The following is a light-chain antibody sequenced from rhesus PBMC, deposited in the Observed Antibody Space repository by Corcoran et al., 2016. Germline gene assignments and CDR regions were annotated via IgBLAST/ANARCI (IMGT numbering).Light chain of an antibody. CDR2: YAT. Sequence: IQMTQSPSPLSLSVGDRATITLRSSQAISDSLNWFQQKPGKAPTLLVYYATRLESGVPSRFSGSGSGTDFTLPISSLQPEDFAAYYCQRGYDTPYSFVQGAKVEIK. CDR3: QRGYDTPYS. V-gene: IGKV1-32*01. CDR1: QAISDS. J-gene: IGKJ2*01.